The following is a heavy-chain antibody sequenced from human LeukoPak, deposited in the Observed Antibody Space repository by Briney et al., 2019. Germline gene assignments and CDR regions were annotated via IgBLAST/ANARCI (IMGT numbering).Heavy chain of an antibody. CDR1: GYTFTSYY. D-gene: IGHD5-12*01. V-gene: IGHV1-46*01. CDR2: INPSGGST. Sequence: GASVKASCKASGYTFTSYYMHWVRQAPGQGLEWMGIINPSGGSTSYAQKFQGRVTMTRDTSTSTVYMELSSLRSEDTAVYYCARDMGSMVATDSTIFDYWGQGTLVTVSS. CDR3: ARDMGSMVATDSTIFDY. J-gene: IGHJ4*02.